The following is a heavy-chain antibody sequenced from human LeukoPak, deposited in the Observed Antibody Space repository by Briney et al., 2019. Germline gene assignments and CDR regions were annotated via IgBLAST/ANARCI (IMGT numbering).Heavy chain of an antibody. D-gene: IGHD3-22*01. CDR1: GYTFTGYY. CDR3: ARDTTYYYDSSGLNWFDP. Sequence: VASVKVSCKASGYTFTGYYMHWVRQAPGQGLEWMGWINPNSGGTNYAQEFQGRVTMTRDTSISTAYMELSRLRSDDTAVYYCARDTTYYYDSSGLNWFDPWGQGTLVTVSS. J-gene: IGHJ5*02. V-gene: IGHV1-2*02. CDR2: INPNSGGT.